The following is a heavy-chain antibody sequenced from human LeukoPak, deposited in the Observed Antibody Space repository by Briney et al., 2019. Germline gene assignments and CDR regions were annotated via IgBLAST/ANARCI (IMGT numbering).Heavy chain of an antibody. CDR2: ISNGGDT. V-gene: IGHV3-53*01. D-gene: IGHD1-26*01. CDR3: AGDKTTGGYYEFDY. CDR1: GFTFSSYS. Sequence: GGSLRLSCAGSGFTFSSYSMNWVRQAPGKGLESVSVISNGGDTYYPDSVKGRFTISRDISKNTLYLQMNSLRGEDTAVYFCAGDKTTGGYYEFDYWGQGALVTVSS. J-gene: IGHJ4*02.